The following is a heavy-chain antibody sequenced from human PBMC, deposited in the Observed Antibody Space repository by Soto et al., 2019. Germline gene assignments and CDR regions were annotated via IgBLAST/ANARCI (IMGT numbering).Heavy chain of an antibody. CDR3: ARTLTGTSGGGIDP. Sequence: QVQLRESGPGLVQPSETLPLMCSVSGGSSTISFWCWLRQPPGKGLELIGFISDSGSSKNSPSLYSRVNISIDTSKSQFALTLTSVTAADAAVYYCARTLTGTSGGGIDPWGPGSRVTVSS. CDR2: ISDSGSS. D-gene: IGHD1-20*01. V-gene: IGHV4-59*08. J-gene: IGHJ5*02. CDR1: GGSSTISF.